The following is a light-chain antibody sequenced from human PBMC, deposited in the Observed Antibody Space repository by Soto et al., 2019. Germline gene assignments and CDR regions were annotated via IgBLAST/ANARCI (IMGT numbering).Light chain of an antibody. Sequence: EIVLTQSPGTLSLSPGERATLSCRASQSVSSSYLAWYQQKPGQAPRLLIYGASSRATGIPDRFSGSGSGTDFTLIISRLEPEDFAVYYCQQSGTSPPVAFGGGTKVDIK. V-gene: IGKV3-20*01. CDR1: QSVSSSY. CDR3: QQSGTSPPVA. CDR2: GAS. J-gene: IGKJ4*01.